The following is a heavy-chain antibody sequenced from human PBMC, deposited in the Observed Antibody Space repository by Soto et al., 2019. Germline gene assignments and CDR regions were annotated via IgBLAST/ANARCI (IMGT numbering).Heavy chain of an antibody. V-gene: IGHV4-59*01. CDR1: GGSISSYY. D-gene: IGHD6-6*01. J-gene: IGHJ6*02. Sequence: PSETLSLTCTVSGGSISSYYWSWIRQPPGKGLEWIGYIYYSGSTNYNPSLKSRVTISVDTSKNQFSLKLSSVTAADTAVYYCARVGEYSSSQRPGHQKDYYYYYGMDVWGQGTTVTVSS. CDR3: ARVGEYSSSQRPGHQKDYYYYYGMDV. CDR2: IYYSGST.